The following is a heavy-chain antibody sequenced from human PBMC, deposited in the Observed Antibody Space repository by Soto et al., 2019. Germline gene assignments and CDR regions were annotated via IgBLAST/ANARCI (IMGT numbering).Heavy chain of an antibody. Sequence: ASVKVSCKVSGYTLTELSMHWVRQAPGKGLEWMGGFDPEDGETIYAQKFQGRVTMTEDTSTDTAYMELSSLRSEDTAVYYCATVTKLAAANIIRYLYSSGWYLDYWGQGTLVTVSS. J-gene: IGHJ4*02. CDR1: GYTLTELS. CDR3: ATVTKLAAANIIRYLYSSGWYLDY. CDR2: FDPEDGET. V-gene: IGHV1-24*01. D-gene: IGHD6-19*01.